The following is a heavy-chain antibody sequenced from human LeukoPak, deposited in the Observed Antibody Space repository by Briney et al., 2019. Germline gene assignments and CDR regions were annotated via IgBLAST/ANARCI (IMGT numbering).Heavy chain of an antibody. V-gene: IGHV4-38-2*02. CDR2: IYHSGST. D-gene: IGHD5-24*01. J-gene: IGHJ4*02. Sequence: SETLSLTCAVSGYSISSGYYWGWIRPPPGKGLEWIGSIYHSGSTYYNPSLKSRVTISVDTSKNQFSLKLSSVTAADTAVYYCARDEMATTIFDYWGQGTLVTVSS. CDR1: GYSISSGYY. CDR3: ARDEMATTIFDY.